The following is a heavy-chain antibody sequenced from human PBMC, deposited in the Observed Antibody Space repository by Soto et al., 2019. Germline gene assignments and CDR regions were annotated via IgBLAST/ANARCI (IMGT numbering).Heavy chain of an antibody. D-gene: IGHD1-26*01. CDR1: GFTFSSYA. CDR3: AKGLTERELRVY. V-gene: IGHV3-23*01. Sequence: GESLKISCAASGFTFSSYAMSWVRQAPGKGLEWVSAISGSGGSTYYADSVKGRFTISRDNSKNTLYLQMNSLRAEDTAVYYCAKGLTERELRVYWGQGTLVTVSS. CDR2: ISGSGGST. J-gene: IGHJ4*02.